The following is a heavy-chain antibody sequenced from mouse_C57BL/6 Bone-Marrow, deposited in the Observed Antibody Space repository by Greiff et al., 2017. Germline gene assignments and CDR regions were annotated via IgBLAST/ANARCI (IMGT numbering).Heavy chain of an antibody. CDR3: ARDSYYYGSSYYAMDY. J-gene: IGHJ4*01. Sequence: QVQLQQPGAELVMPGASVKLSCKASGYTFTSYWMHWVKQRPGQGLEWIGEIDPSDSYTNYNQKFKGKSTLTVDKSSSTAYMQLSSLTSEDSAVYYCARDSYYYGSSYYAMDYWGQGTLVTVSA. D-gene: IGHD1-1*01. CDR1: GYTFTSYW. V-gene: IGHV1-69*01. CDR2: IDPSDSYT.